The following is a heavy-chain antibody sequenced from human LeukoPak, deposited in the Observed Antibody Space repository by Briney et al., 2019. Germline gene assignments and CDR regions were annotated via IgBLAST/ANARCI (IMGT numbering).Heavy chain of an antibody. CDR3: ARDQQLVASNWFDP. J-gene: IGHJ5*02. V-gene: IGHV1-2*02. Sequence: ASVKVSGKASGYTFTGYYMHWVRQAPGQGLEWMGWINPNSGGTNYAQKFQGRVTMTRDTSISTAYMELSRLRSDDTAVYYCARDQQLVASNWFDPWGQGTLVTVSS. CDR2: INPNSGGT. D-gene: IGHD6-13*01. CDR1: GYTFTGYY.